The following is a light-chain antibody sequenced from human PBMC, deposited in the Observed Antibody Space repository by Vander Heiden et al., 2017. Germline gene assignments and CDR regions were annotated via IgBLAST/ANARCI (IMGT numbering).Light chain of an antibody. CDR3: SSYTSSSTV. V-gene: IGLV2-14*03. J-gene: IGLJ2*01. CDR2: DVS. Sequence: QSALTQPAPVSGSPGQSITISCTGTSSDVGGYNDVSWYQQHPGKAPKLMIYDVSNRPSGVSNRFSGSKSGNTASLTISGLQAEDEADYYCSSYTSSSTVFGGGTKLTVL. CDR1: SSDVGGYND.